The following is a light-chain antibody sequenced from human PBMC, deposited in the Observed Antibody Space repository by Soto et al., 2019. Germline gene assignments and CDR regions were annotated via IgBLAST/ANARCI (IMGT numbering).Light chain of an antibody. CDR1: QGISSY. J-gene: IGKJ1*01. CDR2: AAS. CDR3: QQYYSYPPT. Sequence: AIRMTQSPSSLSASTGDRVTITCRASQGISSYLAWYQQKPGKAPKLLIYAASTLQSGVPSRFSGSGSGTDFTLTLSCLQSEDFATYYCQQYYSYPPTVGQGTKVEIK. V-gene: IGKV1-8*01.